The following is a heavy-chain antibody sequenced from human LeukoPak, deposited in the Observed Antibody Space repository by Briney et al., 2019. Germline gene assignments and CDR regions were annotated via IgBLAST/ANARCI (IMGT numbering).Heavy chain of an antibody. D-gene: IGHD6-13*01. V-gene: IGHV4-39*07. CDR1: GGSISSSSYY. CDR3: ARGIAAAVEGDY. J-gene: IGHJ4*02. CDR2: IYHSGST. Sequence: SETLSLTCTVSGGSISSSSYYWGWIRQPPGKGLEWIGSIYHSGSTYYNPSLKSRVTISVDTSKNQFSLKLSSVTAADTAVYYCARGIAAAVEGDYWGQGTLVTVSS.